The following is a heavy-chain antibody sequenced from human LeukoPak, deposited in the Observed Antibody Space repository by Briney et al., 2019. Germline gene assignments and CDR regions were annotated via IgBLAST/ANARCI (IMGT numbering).Heavy chain of an antibody. CDR3: ARSPYYDFWSGSPNFDY. CDR2: INHSGST. CDR1: GGSFSGYY. J-gene: IGHJ4*02. Sequence: SETLFLTCAVYGGSFSGYYWSWIRQPPGKGLEWIGEINHSGSTNYNPSLKSRVTISVDTSKNQFSLKLSSVTAADTAVYYCARSPYYDFWSGSPNFDYWGQGTLVTVSS. V-gene: IGHV4-34*01. D-gene: IGHD3-3*01.